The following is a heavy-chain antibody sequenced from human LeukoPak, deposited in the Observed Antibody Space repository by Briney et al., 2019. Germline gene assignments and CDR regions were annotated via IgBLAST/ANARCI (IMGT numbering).Heavy chain of an antibody. CDR1: GFTFSDHW. D-gene: IGHD3-3*01. Sequence: PGGSLRLSCAASGFTFSDHWMHWVCQAPGKGLVWLSRINNDGSSTIYADSVKGRFTFSRDNAENTLFLEMSSLRVEDTAVYYCVRERNNFWSGHHSIFDSWGQGTLVTVSS. CDR3: VRERNNFWSGHHSIFDS. CDR2: INNDGSST. J-gene: IGHJ4*02. V-gene: IGHV3-74*01.